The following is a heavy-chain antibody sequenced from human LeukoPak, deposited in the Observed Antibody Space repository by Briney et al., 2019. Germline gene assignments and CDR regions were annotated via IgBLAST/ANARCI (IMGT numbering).Heavy chain of an antibody. Sequence: PSETLSLTCTVSGGSISSSSYYWSWIRQPAGKGLEWIGRIYTSGSTNYNPSLKSRVTISVDTSKNQFSLKLSSVTAADTAVYYCASVGGYSSGWYVSGFDPWGQGTLVTVSS. J-gene: IGHJ5*02. CDR2: IYTSGST. CDR1: GGSISSSSYY. V-gene: IGHV4-61*02. D-gene: IGHD6-19*01. CDR3: ASVGGYSSGWYVSGFDP.